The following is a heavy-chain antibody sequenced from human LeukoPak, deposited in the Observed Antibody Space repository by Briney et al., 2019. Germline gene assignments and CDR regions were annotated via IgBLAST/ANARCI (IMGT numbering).Heavy chain of an antibody. CDR3: AKTVWSRLAAGLDS. V-gene: IGHV4-39*01. CDR2: IYYRGST. D-gene: IGHD2-21*02. Sequence: PSETLSLTCSVSGGSISGSSYYWGWIRQPPGKGLEWIGNIYYRGSTYYNPSLKSRFIMSIATSKNQFSLKVNSVTATDTAVYYCAKTVWSRLAAGLDSWGQGTLVTVSS. J-gene: IGHJ4*02. CDR1: GGSISGSSYY.